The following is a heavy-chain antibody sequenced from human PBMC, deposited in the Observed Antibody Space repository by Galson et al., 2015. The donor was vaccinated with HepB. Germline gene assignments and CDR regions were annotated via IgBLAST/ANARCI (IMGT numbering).Heavy chain of an antibody. CDR2: INAGNGNT. D-gene: IGHD4-11*01. Sequence: SVKVSCKASGYTFTSYAMHWVRQAPGRRLEWMGWINAGNGNTKYSQKFQGRVTITRDTSASTAYMELSSLRSEDTAVYYCARDFRRLQLSYYYYFMDVWGKGTTVTVSS. J-gene: IGHJ6*03. CDR1: GYTFTSYA. CDR3: ARDFRRLQLSYYYYFMDV. V-gene: IGHV1-3*01.